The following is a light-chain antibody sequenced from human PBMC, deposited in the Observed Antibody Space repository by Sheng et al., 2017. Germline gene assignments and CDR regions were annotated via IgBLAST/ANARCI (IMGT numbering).Light chain of an antibody. J-gene: IGKJ1*01. CDR3: QQYGSSPQT. Sequence: EIVLTQSPGTLSLSPGERATLSCWASQSVSSNYLAWYQQKPGQPPRLLIYGASSRATGIPDRFSASGSGTDFTLTISRLEPEDFAIYYCQQYGSSPQTFGQGTKVEIK. CDR1: QSVSSNY. CDR2: GAS. V-gene: IGKV3-20*01.